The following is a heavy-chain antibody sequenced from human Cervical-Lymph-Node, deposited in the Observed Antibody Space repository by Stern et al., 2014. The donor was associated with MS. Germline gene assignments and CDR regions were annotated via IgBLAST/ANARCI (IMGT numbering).Heavy chain of an antibody. D-gene: IGHD2-2*01. V-gene: IGHV4-59*01. J-gene: IGHJ4*02. CDR3: ARNAVLDY. CDR1: GGSITTYY. Sequence: MQLVESGPRLVKPSETLSLTCTVSGGSITTYYWNWIRQPPGKGLEWIGYFDHTGTTTYHPSLKSRVPISPDTSKNQLSLRLTAVTAADTAVYYCARNAVLDYWGQGILVTVSS. CDR2: FDHTGTT.